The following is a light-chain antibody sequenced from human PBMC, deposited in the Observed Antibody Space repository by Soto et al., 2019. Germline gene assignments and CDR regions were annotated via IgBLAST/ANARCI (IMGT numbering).Light chain of an antibody. CDR1: QDMNTY. CDR2: GAS. Sequence: DIQLTQSPSFLSASVGDRVTITCRASQDMNTYIAWYRHTPGKAPKLLIYGASTLQSGVPARFSGSESGAVFTLRISSLQPKDFATYYCQQLNSYPLTFGGGTKVDIK. J-gene: IGKJ4*01. V-gene: IGKV1-9*01. CDR3: QQLNSYPLT.